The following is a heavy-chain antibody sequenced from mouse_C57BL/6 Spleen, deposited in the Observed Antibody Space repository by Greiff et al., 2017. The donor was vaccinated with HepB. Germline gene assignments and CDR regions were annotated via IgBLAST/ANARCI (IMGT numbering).Heavy chain of an antibody. CDR1: GFSLTSYG. V-gene: IGHV2-3*01. J-gene: IGHJ1*03. D-gene: IGHD1-2*01. CDR2: IGGDGSS. Sequence: VQRVESGPGLVAPSQSLSITCTVSGFSLTSYGVSWVRQPPGKGLEWLGVIGGDGSSNYHSALISRLSISKDNSKSQVFLKLNSLQTDDTATYYCAKPAATDWYFDVWGTGTTVTVSS. CDR3: AKPAATDWYFDV.